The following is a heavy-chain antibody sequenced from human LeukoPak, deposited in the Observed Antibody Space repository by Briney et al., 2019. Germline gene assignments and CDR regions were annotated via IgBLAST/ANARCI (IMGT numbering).Heavy chain of an antibody. CDR1: GLPFGSEA. D-gene: IGHD1-14*01. V-gene: IGHV3-23*01. CDR3: AKEQYPGYFDF. Sequence: GGSLRLSCTVSGLPFGSEAMSWVRQAPGRGLEWVSSISPAGGTTYYADSVKGRFTISRDNSNNTLYLQLNNVRTEDTATYFCAKEQYPGYFDFWGQGSLVTVSA. CDR2: ISPAGGTT. J-gene: IGHJ4*02.